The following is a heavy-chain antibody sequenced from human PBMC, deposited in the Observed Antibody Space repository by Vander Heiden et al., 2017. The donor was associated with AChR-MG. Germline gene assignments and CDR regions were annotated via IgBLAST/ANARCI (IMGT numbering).Heavy chain of an antibody. CDR2: IYYSGST. CDR3: ARRVSIAAAADYWYFDH. J-gene: IGHJ2*01. Sequence: QVQLQESGPGLVKPSETLSLTCTVSGGSISSYYWSWIRQPPGKGLEWIGYIYYSGSTNYNPSLKSRVTISVDTSKNQFSLKLSSVTAADTAVYYCARRVSIAAAADYWYFDHWGRGTLVTVSS. CDR1: GGSISSYY. D-gene: IGHD6-13*01. V-gene: IGHV4-59*08.